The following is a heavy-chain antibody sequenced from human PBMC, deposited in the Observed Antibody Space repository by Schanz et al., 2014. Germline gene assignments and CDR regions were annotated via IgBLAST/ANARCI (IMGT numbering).Heavy chain of an antibody. CDR1: GFSVSTNY. CDR3: ARDEGRDGYNLPFDV. D-gene: IGHD2-21*01. Sequence: EVQLVESGGGLIQPGGSLRLSCAVSGFSVSTNYMSWARQAPGKGLEWISSLYINAGSTRYADSVKGRFFISRDTSKNTLFLQMNSLRADDTAIYFCARDEGRDGYNLPFDVWGQGTLVTVSS. CDR2: LYINAGST. V-gene: IGHV3-53*01. J-gene: IGHJ3*01.